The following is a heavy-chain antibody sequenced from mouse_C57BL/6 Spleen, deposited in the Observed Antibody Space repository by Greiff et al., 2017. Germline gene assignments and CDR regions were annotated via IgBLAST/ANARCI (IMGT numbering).Heavy chain of an antibody. J-gene: IGHJ4*01. D-gene: IGHD2-12*01. Sequence: EVKVVESGGGLVQSGRSLRLSCATSGFTFSDFYMEWVRQAPGKGLEWIAASRHKANDYTTEYSASVKGRFIVSRDTSQSILYLQMNALRADDTAIYYCAREHDGWYAMDYWGQGTSVTVSS. V-gene: IGHV7-1*01. CDR3: AREHDGWYAMDY. CDR1: GFTFSDFY. CDR2: SRHKANDYTT.